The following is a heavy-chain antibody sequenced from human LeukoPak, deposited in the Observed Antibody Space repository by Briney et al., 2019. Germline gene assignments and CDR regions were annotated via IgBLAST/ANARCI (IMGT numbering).Heavy chain of an antibody. V-gene: IGHV4-30-4*08. J-gene: IGHJ3*02. D-gene: IGHD3-22*01. CDR2: IYYSGST. CDR1: GGSISSSSYY. CDR3: ARLITMIVVVTPDAFDI. Sequence: SETLSLTCTVSGGSISSSSYYWGWIRQPPGKGLEWIGYIYYSGSTYYNPSLKSRVTISVDTSKNQFSLKLSSVTAADTAVYYCARLITMIVVVTPDAFDIWGQGTMVTVSS.